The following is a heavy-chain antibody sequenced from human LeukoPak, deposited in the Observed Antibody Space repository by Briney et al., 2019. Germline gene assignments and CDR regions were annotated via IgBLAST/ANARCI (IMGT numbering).Heavy chain of an antibody. J-gene: IGHJ5*02. Sequence: SETLSLTCAVYGGSFSGYYWSWIRRPPGKGLEWIGEINHSGSTNYNPSLKSRVTISVDTSKDQFSLKLSSVTAADTAVYYCARDRATGYNWFDPWGQGTLVTVSS. CDR2: INHSGST. D-gene: IGHD1-26*01. CDR3: ARDRATGYNWFDP. CDR1: GGSFSGYY. V-gene: IGHV4-34*01.